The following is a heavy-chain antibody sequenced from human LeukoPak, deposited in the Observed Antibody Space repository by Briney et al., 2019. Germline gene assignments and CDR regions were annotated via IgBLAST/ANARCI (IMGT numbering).Heavy chain of an antibody. D-gene: IGHD3-22*01. Sequence: SETLSLTCAVYGGSFSGYYWSWIRQPPGKGLEWIGEINHSGSTNYNPSLKSRVTISVDTSKNQFSLKLSSVTAADTAVYYCARSRGRPYYYDRSGYLPPFFDSWGQRTLVTVSS. CDR3: ARSRGRPYYYDRSGYLPPFFDS. V-gene: IGHV4-34*01. J-gene: IGHJ4*02. CDR2: INHSGST. CDR1: GGSFSGYY.